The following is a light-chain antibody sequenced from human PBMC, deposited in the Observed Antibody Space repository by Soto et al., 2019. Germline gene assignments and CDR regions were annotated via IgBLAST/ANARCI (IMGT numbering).Light chain of an antibody. CDR2: DND. V-gene: IGLV1-51*01. CDR1: SPNIGNNY. J-gene: IGLJ2*01. Sequence: QSVLTQPPSVSAAPGQTVTISCSGRSPNIGNNYVFWYQQLPGTAPKLLIYDNDKRPSGIPDRFSGSKSGTSATLGITGLQTGDEADYYCATWDRSLSVGVFGGGTKLTVL. CDR3: ATWDRSLSVGV.